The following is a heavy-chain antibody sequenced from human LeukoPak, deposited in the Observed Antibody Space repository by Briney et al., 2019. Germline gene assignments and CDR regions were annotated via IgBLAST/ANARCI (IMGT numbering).Heavy chain of an antibody. D-gene: IGHD1-26*01. V-gene: IGHV4-34*01. CDR1: GGSFSGYY. J-gene: IGHJ4*02. Sequence: SETLSLTCAVYGGSFSGYYWSWIRQTPGKGLEWIGEINHSGSTNYNPSLKSRVTISVDTSKSQFSLKLSSVTAADTAVYYCARLSGSYYHVGVRYFDYWGQGTLVTVSS. CDR2: INHSGST. CDR3: ARLSGSYYHVGVRYFDY.